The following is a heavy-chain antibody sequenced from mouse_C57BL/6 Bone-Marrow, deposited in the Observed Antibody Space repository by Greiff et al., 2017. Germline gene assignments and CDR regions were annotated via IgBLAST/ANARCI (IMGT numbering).Heavy chain of an antibody. Sequence: VQLKESGAELVRPGASVKLSCTASGFNIKDDYMHWVKQRPEQGLEWIGWIDPENGDTEYASKFQGKATITADTSSNTAYLQLSSLTSEDTAVYYCTTNYYGSSPYWYFDDWGTGTTVTVSS. CDR1: GFNIKDDY. D-gene: IGHD1-1*01. CDR2: IDPENGDT. J-gene: IGHJ1*03. V-gene: IGHV14-4*01. CDR3: TTNYYGSSPYWYFDD.